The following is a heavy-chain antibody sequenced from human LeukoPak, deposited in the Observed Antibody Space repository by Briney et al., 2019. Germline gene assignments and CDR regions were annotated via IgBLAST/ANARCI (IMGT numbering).Heavy chain of an antibody. V-gene: IGHV1-8*01. CDR3: ARGTRGYDDY. D-gene: IGHD5-12*01. J-gene: IGHJ4*02. CDR1: GYTFTSYD. Sequence: ASVKVSCTASGYTFTSYDINWVRQATGQGLEWMGWMDPNSGITGYAQKFQGRVTMTRNTSISTAYMELSSLRSEDTAVYYCARGTRGYDDYWGQGTLVTVSS. CDR2: MDPNSGIT.